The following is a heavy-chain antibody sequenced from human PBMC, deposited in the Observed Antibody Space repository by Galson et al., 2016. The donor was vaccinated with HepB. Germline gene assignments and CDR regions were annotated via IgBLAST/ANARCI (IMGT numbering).Heavy chain of an antibody. CDR2: IYNTGTT. J-gene: IGHJ3*02. V-gene: IGHV4-4*07. CDR3: ARDDFRKGALDI. D-gene: IGHD1-14*01. Sequence: SETLSLTCTCSVSGGSISSYYWSWIRQPAGKGLEWIGRIYNTGTTNYNPSLKCRVTMSVDTSRNKFSLQLSSMTATDTAVYYCARDDFRKGALDIWGHGTMVTVSS. CDR1: GGSISSYY.